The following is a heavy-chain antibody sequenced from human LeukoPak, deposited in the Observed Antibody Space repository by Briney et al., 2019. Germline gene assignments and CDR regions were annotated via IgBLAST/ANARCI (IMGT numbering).Heavy chain of an antibody. J-gene: IGHJ4*02. CDR2: INHSGST. D-gene: IGHD5-24*01. Sequence: PSETLSLTCAVYGGSFSGYYWIWIRQPPGKGLEGIGEINHSGSTNYNPSLKSRVTISVDTSKNQFSLKLSSVADAGAAVYYCARFSEMATIAKSDYWGQGTLVTVSS. V-gene: IGHV4-34*01. CDR3: ARFSEMATIAKSDY. CDR1: GGSFSGYY.